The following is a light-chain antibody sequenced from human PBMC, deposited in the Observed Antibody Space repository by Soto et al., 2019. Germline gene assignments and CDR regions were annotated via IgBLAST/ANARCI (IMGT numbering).Light chain of an antibody. CDR3: QPSGSSGP. J-gene: IGKJ1*01. Sequence: IEMTKAPATLSESPEERVTLSCRASQSVSGDLAWYHHKPGQAPRLLIYDASTRALDTPARFAGSGSGTDFTLTISRLEPQDFAVYYSQPSGSSGPFGQGTKVDIK. V-gene: IGKV3-15*01. CDR2: DAS. CDR1: QSVSGD.